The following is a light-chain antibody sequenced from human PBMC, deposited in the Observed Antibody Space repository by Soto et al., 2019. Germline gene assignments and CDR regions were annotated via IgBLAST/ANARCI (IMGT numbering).Light chain of an antibody. CDR3: QQSYTTPRT. V-gene: IGKV1-39*01. CDR1: QTIRTS. Sequence: QMTQSPSSLSASVGARVTITCRASQTIRTSLNWDQQKPGKAPKLLIYGASTLQSGVPSRFSGTGSATDFTLTISSLQPEDFAIYYCQQSYTTPRTFGQGTKVEV. CDR2: GAS. J-gene: IGKJ1*01.